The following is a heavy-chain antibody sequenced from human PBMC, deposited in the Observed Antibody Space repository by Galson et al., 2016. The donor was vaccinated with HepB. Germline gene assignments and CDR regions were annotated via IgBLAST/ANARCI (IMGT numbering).Heavy chain of an antibody. D-gene: IGHD6-13*01. V-gene: IGHV3-53*01. CDR3: ATESPHSSSCGSH. Sequence: SLRLSCAASGFTVSSTYMSWVRQAPGKGLEWVSVTYSGGDTYYADSVKGRFTISRDNSKNTLYFQMNSLRAEDTAVYYCATESPHSSSCGSHWGQGTLVTVSS. CDR1: GFTVSSTY. CDR2: TYSGGDT. J-gene: IGHJ4*02.